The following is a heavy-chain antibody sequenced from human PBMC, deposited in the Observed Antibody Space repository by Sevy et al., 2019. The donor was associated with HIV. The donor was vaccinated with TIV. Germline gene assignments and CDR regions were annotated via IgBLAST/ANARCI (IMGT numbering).Heavy chain of an antibody. CDR2: IYYSAST. Sequence: SETLSLTCTVSGGSISNFSWSWIRQPPGKGLEWIGNIYYSASTNYNPSLKSRVTISVDTSKNQLSLRLNSVTAADTAVYYCAREPPYYDILSGYSYGMDVWGQGTTVTVSS. CDR3: AREPPYYDILSGYSYGMDV. V-gene: IGHV4-59*01. CDR1: GGSISNFS. J-gene: IGHJ6*02. D-gene: IGHD3-9*01.